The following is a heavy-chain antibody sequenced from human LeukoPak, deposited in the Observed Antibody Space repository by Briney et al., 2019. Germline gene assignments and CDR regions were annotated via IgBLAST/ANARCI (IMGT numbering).Heavy chain of an antibody. J-gene: IGHJ4*02. D-gene: IGHD6-13*01. CDR1: GFTFSSYG. CDR2: ISGSGGST. V-gene: IGHV3-23*01. CDR3: AKHSSSWYQSYFDY. Sequence: QPGGSLRLSCAASGFTFSSYGVSWVRQAPGKGLEWVSGISGSGGSTYYADSVKGRFTISRDNSKNTLYLQMNSLRAEDTAVYYCAKHSSSWYQSYFDYWGQGTLVTVSS.